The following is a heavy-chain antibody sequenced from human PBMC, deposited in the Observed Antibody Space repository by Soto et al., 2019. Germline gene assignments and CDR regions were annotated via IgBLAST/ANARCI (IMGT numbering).Heavy chain of an antibody. D-gene: IGHD3-10*01. J-gene: IGHJ6*02. CDR2: MDYSGDT. Sequence: PSETLSLTCTVSGDSISSSSNYWGWIRRPPGKGLEWIGMMDYSGDTNYNPSLRSRVTISLNTSKNQFSLTLRYVTAADTARYYCARQFSGNSSYNYYFDIWGQGTPVTVSS. CDR1: GDSISSSSNY. V-gene: IGHV4-39*01. CDR3: ARQFSGNSSYNYYFDI.